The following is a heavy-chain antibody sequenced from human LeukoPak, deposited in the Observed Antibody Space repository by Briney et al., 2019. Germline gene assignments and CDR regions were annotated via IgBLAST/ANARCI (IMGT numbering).Heavy chain of an antibody. Sequence: SETLSLTCTVSGYSITSGYNWSWIRHPPGKVLEWIGSISHSGSAYYTPSLKGRVTISVDTSKNQFSLKLSSVTAADTAVYYCVSYCSSTTCYTRAVDYWGQGTLVTVSS. CDR3: VSYCSSTTCYTRAVDY. D-gene: IGHD2-2*02. CDR2: ISHSGSA. CDR1: GYSITSGYN. J-gene: IGHJ4*01. V-gene: IGHV4-38-2*02.